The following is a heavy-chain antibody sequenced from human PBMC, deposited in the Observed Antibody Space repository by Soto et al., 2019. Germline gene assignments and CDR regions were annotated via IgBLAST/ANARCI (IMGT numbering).Heavy chain of an antibody. CDR3: ARVDY. J-gene: IGHJ4*02. CDR1: GFTFSRVS. CDR2: ISSGSSDT. V-gene: IGHV3-21*01. Sequence: SWGSLRLSCEASGFTFSRVSMNWVRQAPGKGLEWVASISSGSSDTWYADSVKGRFIISRDNAQNSLFLQMNTLRPEDTAMYYCARVDYWGTGTQVTVSS.